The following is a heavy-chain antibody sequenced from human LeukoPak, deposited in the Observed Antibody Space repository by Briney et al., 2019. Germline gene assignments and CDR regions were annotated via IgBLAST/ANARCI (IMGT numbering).Heavy chain of an antibody. Sequence: ASVKVSCKASGYTFTSYDINWVRQATGQGLEWMGWMNPNSGNTGYAQKFQGRVTMTRDTSTSTVYMELSSLRSEDTAVYYCARETEVAYADYWGQGTLVTVSS. D-gene: IGHD2-15*01. CDR3: ARETEVAYADY. V-gene: IGHV1-8*01. J-gene: IGHJ4*02. CDR1: GYTFTSYD. CDR2: MNPNSGNT.